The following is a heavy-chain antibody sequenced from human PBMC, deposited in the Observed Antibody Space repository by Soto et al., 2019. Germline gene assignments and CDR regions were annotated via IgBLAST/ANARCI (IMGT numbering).Heavy chain of an antibody. D-gene: IGHD5-12*01. Sequence: VQLAQSGAEVKKPGASVKVSCKTSGDSFNDYYIHWVRQAPGQGLEWLGWINPNGGATKYAQKWQGRVTVTRDTSLRTVYMELSRLRADDTAVYYCARESGGATATLDYYYFYMDVWGKGTTVTVSS. J-gene: IGHJ6*03. V-gene: IGHV1-2*02. CDR1: GDSFNDYY. CDR2: INPNGGAT. CDR3: ARESGGATATLDYYYFYMDV.